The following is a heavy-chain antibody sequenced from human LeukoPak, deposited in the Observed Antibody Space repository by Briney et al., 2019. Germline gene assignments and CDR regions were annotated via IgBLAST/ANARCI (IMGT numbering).Heavy chain of an antibody. J-gene: IGHJ4*02. D-gene: IGHD3-10*01. CDR2: INRDGGTT. Sequence: GGSMRLSCPASGFTFSNYWVHWVRQAPREGLVWVSRINRDGGTTKYADSVKGRFTVTRDNAKNTLNVQMNRRRAEGTAVYDCARDKKSGESSEIDYWGQGSLVTVSS. CDR1: GFTFSNYW. V-gene: IGHV3-74*03. CDR3: ARDKKSGESSEIDY.